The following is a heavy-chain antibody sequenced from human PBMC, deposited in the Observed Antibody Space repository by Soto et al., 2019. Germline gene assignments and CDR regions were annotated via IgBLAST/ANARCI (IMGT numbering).Heavy chain of an antibody. Sequence: ASVKVSCKASGYTFTGYYMHWVRQAPGQGLEWMGWINPNSGGTNYAQKFQGWVTMTRDTSISTAYMELSRLRSDDTAVYYCARDPNSSIAQARATGFDPWGQGTLVTVSS. CDR3: ARDPNSSIAQARATGFDP. J-gene: IGHJ5*02. D-gene: IGHD6-6*01. V-gene: IGHV1-2*04. CDR1: GYTFTGYY. CDR2: INPNSGGT.